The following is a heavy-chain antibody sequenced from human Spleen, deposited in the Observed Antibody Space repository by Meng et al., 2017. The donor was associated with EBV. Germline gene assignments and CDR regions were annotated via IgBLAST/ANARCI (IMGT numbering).Heavy chain of an antibody. CDR3: AKDCFGARDF. D-gene: IGHD1-26*01. Sequence: VYGGGFVLSVWSLRFSCVGSGISAYWLHWVRQVPGKGLVWVARINEDGSVINYADSVKGRFTISRDNAKNTVSLQMNSLRVEDTALYYCAKDCFGARDFWGQGTLVTVSS. CDR1: GISAYW. V-gene: IGHV3-74*01. CDR2: INEDGSVI. J-gene: IGHJ4*02.